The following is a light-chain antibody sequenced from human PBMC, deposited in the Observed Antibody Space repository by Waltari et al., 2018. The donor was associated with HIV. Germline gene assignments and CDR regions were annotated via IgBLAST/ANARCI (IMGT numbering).Light chain of an antibody. J-gene: IGLJ3*02. V-gene: IGLV1-40*01. CDR2: GSS. Sequence: QSVLTQPPSVSGAPGQRVTSSCSGNTSNIGAGYDVQWYQHLPGRAPKGLIYGSSKRTSGVPDRFPGSQSGTSASLAITAPQAEDEADYYCQSYDSTLTGWVFGGGTLLTVL. CDR1: TSNIGAGYD. CDR3: QSYDSTLTGWV.